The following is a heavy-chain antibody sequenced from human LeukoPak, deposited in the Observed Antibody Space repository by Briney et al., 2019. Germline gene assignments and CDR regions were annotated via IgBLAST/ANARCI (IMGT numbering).Heavy chain of an antibody. CDR1: RFTFSSYA. D-gene: IGHD5-24*01. CDR3: AKRGEMAKKNPLDY. V-gene: IGHV3-23*01. J-gene: IGHJ4*02. CDR2: ISGSGGST. Sequence: PGGSLRLSCAASRFTFSSYAMSWVRQAPGKGLEWVSAISGSGGSTYYADSVKGRFTISRDNSKNTLYLQMNSLRAEDTAVYYCAKRGEMAKKNPLDYWGQGTLVTVSS.